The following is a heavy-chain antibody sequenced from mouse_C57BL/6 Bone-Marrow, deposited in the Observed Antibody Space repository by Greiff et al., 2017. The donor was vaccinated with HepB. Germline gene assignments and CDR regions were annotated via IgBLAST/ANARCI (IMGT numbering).Heavy chain of an antibody. D-gene: IGHD3-1*01. CDR1: GFTFSDYG. CDR3: ARNGLGGGDY. V-gene: IGHV5-17*01. Sequence: EVKLVESGGGLVKPGGSLKLSCAASGFTFSDYGMHWVRQAPEKGLEWVAYISSGSSTIYYADTVKGRFTISRDNAKNTLFLQMTSLRSEDTAMYYCARNGLGGGDYWGQGTTLTVSS. CDR2: ISSGSSTI. J-gene: IGHJ2*01.